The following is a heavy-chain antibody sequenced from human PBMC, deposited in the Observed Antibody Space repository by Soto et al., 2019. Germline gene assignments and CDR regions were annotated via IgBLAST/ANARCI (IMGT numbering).Heavy chain of an antibody. D-gene: IGHD3-10*01. J-gene: IGHJ4*02. CDR2: IYYSGST. CDR1: GGSISSYY. Sequence: QVQLQESGPGLVKPSETLSLTCTVSGGSISSYYWSWIRQPPGKGLEWIGYIYYSGSTNYNPSLKSRVTISVDPSKNQFSLKLSSVTAADTAVYYCARHSVRGVNPAYYFDYWGQGTLVTVSS. V-gene: IGHV4-59*08. CDR3: ARHSVRGVNPAYYFDY.